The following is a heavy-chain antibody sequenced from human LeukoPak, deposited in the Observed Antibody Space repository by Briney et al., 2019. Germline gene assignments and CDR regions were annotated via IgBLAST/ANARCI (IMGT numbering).Heavy chain of an antibody. CDR1: GFTFSSSA. CDR3: AKGGYGSGNNWFDS. Sequence: GGSLRLSCAASGFTFSSSAMSWVRQAPGEGLEWVSAISGSGGSTYYADSVKGRFTISRDNSKNTLYLQMNSLRAEDTAAYYCAKGGYGSGNNWFDSWGQGTLVTVSA. D-gene: IGHD3-10*01. CDR2: ISGSGGST. V-gene: IGHV3-23*01. J-gene: IGHJ5*01.